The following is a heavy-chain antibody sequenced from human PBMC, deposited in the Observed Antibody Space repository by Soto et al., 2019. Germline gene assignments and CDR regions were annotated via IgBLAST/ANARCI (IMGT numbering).Heavy chain of an antibody. Sequence: QVHLLESGGSVVEAGKSLRLSCEASGFIFSSFGMHWVRQAPGKGLEWVALISYDGSNAEYEDPVKGRFTISGDSSMNILSLQMNSLRFDDTAMYYCVRDSGIASLDFWGRGTLVTVSS. CDR3: VRDSGIASLDF. D-gene: IGHD3-10*01. CDR2: ISYDGSNA. V-gene: IGHV3-30*03. J-gene: IGHJ4*02. CDR1: GFIFSSFG.